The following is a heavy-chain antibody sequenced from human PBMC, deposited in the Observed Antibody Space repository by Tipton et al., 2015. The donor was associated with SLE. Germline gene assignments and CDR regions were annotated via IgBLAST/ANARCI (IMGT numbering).Heavy chain of an antibody. J-gene: IGHJ6*02. CDR1: GGSISSYY. D-gene: IGHD3-10*01. CDR2: IYTSGST. Sequence: TLSLTCTVSGGSISSYYWSWIRQPAGKGLGWIGRIYTSGSTNYNPSLKSRVTISVDTSKNQFSLKLSSVTAADTAVYYCAREGSYYGSGSYTYYYYGMDVWGQGTTVTVSS. CDR3: AREGSYYGSGSYTYYYYGMDV. V-gene: IGHV4-4*07.